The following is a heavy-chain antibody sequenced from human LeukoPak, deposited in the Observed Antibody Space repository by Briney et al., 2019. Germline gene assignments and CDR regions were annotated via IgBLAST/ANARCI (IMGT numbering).Heavy chain of an antibody. CDR1: GFTFSSNA. D-gene: IGHD5-18*01. V-gene: IGHV3-23*01. CDR2: ISGSGGRT. CDR3: AKGWIQLWLFPQDRGAPKEDFDY. J-gene: IGHJ4*02. Sequence: QPGGSLRLSCAASGFTFSSNAMSWVRQAPGKGLEWVSGISGSGGRTYYADSVKGRFTISRDNAKNTLYLQMNSLRAEDTAVYYCAKGWIQLWLFPQDRGAPKEDFDYWGQGTLVTVSS.